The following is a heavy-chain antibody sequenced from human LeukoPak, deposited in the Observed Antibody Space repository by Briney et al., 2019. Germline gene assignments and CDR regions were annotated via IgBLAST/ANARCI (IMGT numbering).Heavy chain of an antibody. J-gene: IGHJ4*02. CDR2: ISHDGSNK. Sequence: GGSLRLSCAASGFTFSSYAMHWVRQAPGKGLEWVAVISHDGSNKYYADSVKGRFTISRDNSKNTLYLQRNSLRAEDTAVYYCARDTPYYYGSGSYCPNFDYWGQGTLVTVSS. CDR3: ARDTPYYYGSGSYCPNFDY. CDR1: GFTFSSYA. V-gene: IGHV3-30*04. D-gene: IGHD3-10*01.